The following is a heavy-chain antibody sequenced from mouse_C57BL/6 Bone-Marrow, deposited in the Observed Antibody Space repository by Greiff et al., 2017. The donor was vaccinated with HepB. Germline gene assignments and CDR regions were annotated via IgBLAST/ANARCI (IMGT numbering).Heavy chain of an antibody. CDR2: ISSGGSYT. V-gene: IGHV5-6*01. D-gene: IGHD1-1*01. CDR3: ARQTTEVASFDY. J-gene: IGHJ2*01. Sequence: EVQGVESGGDLVKPGGSLKLSCAASGFTFSSYGMSWVRQTPDKRLEWVATISSGGSYTYYPESVKGRFTISRDNAKNTLYLQMSSLKSEDTAMYYCARQTTEVASFDYWGQGTTLTVSS. CDR1: GFTFSSYG.